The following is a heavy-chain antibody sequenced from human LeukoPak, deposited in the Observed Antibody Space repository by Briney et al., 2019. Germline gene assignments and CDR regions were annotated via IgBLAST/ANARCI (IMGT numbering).Heavy chain of an antibody. V-gene: IGHV3-33*01. J-gene: IGHJ4*02. D-gene: IGHD2/OR15-2a*01. CDR1: GFTFSSYG. CDR3: AREGPRGNSQFDY. CDR2: IWYDGSNK. Sequence: GGSLRLSCAASGFTFSSYGMHWVRQAPGKGLEWVALIWYDGSNKYYTDSVKGRLTISRDSSKNTLYLQMNSLRAEDTAIYYCAREGPRGNSQFDYWGQGTLVTVSS.